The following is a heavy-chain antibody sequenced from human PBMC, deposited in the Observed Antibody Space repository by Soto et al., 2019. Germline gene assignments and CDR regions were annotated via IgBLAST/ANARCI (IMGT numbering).Heavy chain of an antibody. CDR3: TRGSIAARQDWFDP. CDR2: IRSKAYGGTT. D-gene: IGHD6-6*01. CDR1: GFTFGDYA. V-gene: IGHV3-49*03. Sequence: LRLSCTASGFTFGDYAMSWFRQAPGKGLEWVGFIRSKAYGGTTEYAASVKGRFTISRDDSKSIAYLQMNSLKTEDTAVYYCTRGSIAARQDWFDPWGQGTLVTVSS. J-gene: IGHJ5*02.